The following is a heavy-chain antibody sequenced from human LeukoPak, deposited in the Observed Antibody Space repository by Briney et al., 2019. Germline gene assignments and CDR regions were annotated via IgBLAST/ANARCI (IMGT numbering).Heavy chain of an antibody. Sequence: PGGSLRLSCAASGFPFGSYWMSWVRQAPGKGLEWVSSISSSSSYIYYADSVKGRFTISRDNAKNSLYLQMNSLRAEDTAVYYCARDKIRGNAFDIWGQGTMVTVSS. D-gene: IGHD3-3*02. CDR3: ARDKIRGNAFDI. CDR2: ISSSSSYI. J-gene: IGHJ3*02. V-gene: IGHV3-21*01. CDR1: GFPFGSYW.